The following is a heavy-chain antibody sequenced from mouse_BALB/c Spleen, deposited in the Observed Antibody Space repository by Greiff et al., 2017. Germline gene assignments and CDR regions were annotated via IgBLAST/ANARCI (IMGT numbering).Heavy chain of an antibody. V-gene: IGHV14-3*02. CDR1: GFNIKDTY. D-gene: IGHD2-3*01. J-gene: IGHJ3*01. Sequence: EVQLVESGAELVKPGASVKLSCTASGFNIKDTYMHWVKQRPEQGLEWIGRIDPANGNTKYDPKFQGKATITADTSSNTAYLQLSSLTSEDTAVYYCASGGYYENRGQGTLVTGSA. CDR2: IDPANGNT. CDR3: ASGGYYEN.